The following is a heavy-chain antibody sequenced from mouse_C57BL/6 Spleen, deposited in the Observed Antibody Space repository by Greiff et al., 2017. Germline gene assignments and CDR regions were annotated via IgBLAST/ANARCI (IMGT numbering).Heavy chain of an antibody. CDR3: TRADYYYYAMDY. CDR2: IDPETGGT. CDR1: GYTFTDYE. V-gene: IGHV1-15*01. Sequence: QVQLQQSGAELVRPGASVTLSCKASGYTFTDYEMHWVKQTPVHGLEWIGAIDPETGGTAYNQKFKGKAILTADKSSSTAYMALRSLTSEDSAVYYCTRADYYYYAMDYWGQGTSVTVSS. J-gene: IGHJ4*01. D-gene: IGHD1-1*01.